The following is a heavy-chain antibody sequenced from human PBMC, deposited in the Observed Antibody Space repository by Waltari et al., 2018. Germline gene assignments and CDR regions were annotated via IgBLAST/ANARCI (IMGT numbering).Heavy chain of an antibody. CDR2: INNSGST. CDR3: ARVTRWLRGWFDP. J-gene: IGHJ5*02. Sequence: QVQLQQWGAGLLKPSETLSLTCAVYGGSFSGYYWSWIRQPPGKGLEWIGEINNSGSTNYNPSLKSRVTISVDTSKNQFSLKLSSVTAADTAVYYCARVTRWLRGWFDPWGQGTLVTVSS. V-gene: IGHV4-34*01. D-gene: IGHD5-12*01. CDR1: GGSFSGYY.